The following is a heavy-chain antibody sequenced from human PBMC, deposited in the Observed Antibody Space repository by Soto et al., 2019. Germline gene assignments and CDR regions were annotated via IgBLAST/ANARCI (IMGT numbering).Heavy chain of an antibody. J-gene: IGHJ5*02. CDR2: VYATGTS. Sequence: SETLSLTCSVSGGSMSKFYWSWIRKTAGKGLEWMGRVYATGTSDFNPSLRSRIAMSVDISKKTFSLRLRSVTAADTGVYYCVRDGSKTLRDCFDPWGQGILVTVSS. D-gene: IGHD4-17*01. V-gene: IGHV4-4*07. CDR1: GGSMSKFY. CDR3: VRDGSKTLRDCFDP.